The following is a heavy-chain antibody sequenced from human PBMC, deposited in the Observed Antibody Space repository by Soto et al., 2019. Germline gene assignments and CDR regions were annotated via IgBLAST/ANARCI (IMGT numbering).Heavy chain of an antibody. V-gene: IGHV4-30-4*02. CDR2: IYYSGST. D-gene: IGHD3-22*01. Sequence: TSETLSLTCTVSGGSISSGDYYWSWIRQPPGKGLEWIGYIYYSGSTYYNPSLKSRVTISVDTSKNQFSLKLSSVTAADTAVYYCAREEADYYDSSGYYRDAFDIWGQGTMVTVSS. CDR1: GGSISSGDYY. CDR3: AREEADYYDSSGYYRDAFDI. J-gene: IGHJ3*02.